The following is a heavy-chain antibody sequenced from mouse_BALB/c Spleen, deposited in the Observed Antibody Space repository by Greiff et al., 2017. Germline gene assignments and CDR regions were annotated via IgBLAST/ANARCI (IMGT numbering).Heavy chain of an antibody. Sequence: QVHVKQSGAELAKPGASVKMSCKASGYTFTSYWMHWVKQRPGQGLEWIGYINPSTGYTEYNQKFKDKATLTADKSSSTAYMQLSSLTSEDSAVYYCARFEGTGTGFDYWGQGTTLTVSS. J-gene: IGHJ2*01. CDR2: INPSTGYT. V-gene: IGHV1-7*01. CDR3: ARFEGTGTGFDY. CDR1: GYTFTSYW. D-gene: IGHD4-1*01.